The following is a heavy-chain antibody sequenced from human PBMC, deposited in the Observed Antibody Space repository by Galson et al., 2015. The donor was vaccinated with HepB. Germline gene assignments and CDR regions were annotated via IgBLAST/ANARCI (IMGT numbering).Heavy chain of an antibody. V-gene: IGHV3-53*01. J-gene: IGHJ3*02. Sequence: SGAEVKKPGESLRLSCAASGFTVSSNYMSWVRQAPGKGLEWVSVIYSGGSTYYADSVKGRFTISRDNSKNTPYLQMNSLKASDTAMYYCARLTSPPGDGYKPDRFDIWGQGTMVTVSS. CDR1: GFTVSSNY. CDR3: ARLTSPPGDGYKPDRFDI. CDR2: IYSGGST. D-gene: IGHD5-24*01.